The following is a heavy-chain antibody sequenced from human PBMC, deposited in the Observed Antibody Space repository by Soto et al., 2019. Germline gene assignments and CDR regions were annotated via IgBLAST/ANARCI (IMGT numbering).Heavy chain of an antibody. D-gene: IGHD3-9*01. CDR2: IYYSGST. CDR1: GGSISSGGYY. V-gene: IGHV4-31*03. CDR3: ARDNYYDIVWGRDYYYGMDV. J-gene: IGHJ6*02. Sequence: SETLSLTCTVSGGSISSGGYYWSWIRQHPGKGLEWIGYIYYSGSTYYNPSLKSRVTISVDTSKNQFSLKLSSVTAADTAVYYCARDNYYDIVWGRDYYYGMDVWGQGTTVTVSS.